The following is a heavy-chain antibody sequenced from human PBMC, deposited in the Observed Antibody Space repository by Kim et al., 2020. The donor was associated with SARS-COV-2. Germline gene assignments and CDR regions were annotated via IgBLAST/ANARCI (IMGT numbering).Heavy chain of an antibody. CDR1: GFTFSSYD. D-gene: IGHD3-9*01. J-gene: IGHJ2*01. CDR2: IGTAGDT. CDR3: ARGRKDILTGSRYFDL. Sequence: GGSLRLSCAASGFTFSSYDMHWVRQATGKGLEWVSAIGTAGDTYYPGSVKGRFTISRENAKNSLYLQMNSLRAGDTAVYYCARGRKDILTGSRYFDLWGRGTLVTVSS. V-gene: IGHV3-13*04.